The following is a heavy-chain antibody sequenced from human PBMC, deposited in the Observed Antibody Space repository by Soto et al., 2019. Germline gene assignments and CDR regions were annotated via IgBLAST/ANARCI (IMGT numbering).Heavy chain of an antibody. CDR3: AKGSIVYSASVDN. CDR1: GFSFNSYA. D-gene: IGHD1-26*01. CDR2: ISARGGSS. J-gene: IGHJ4*02. Sequence: EVHLLESGGGLVQPGGSLRLSCAASGFSFNSYAMVLVRQAPGKGLAWVSGISARGGSSYFADSQKGRFTISRDNSKNVLSLEMKSLRAEDTATYFCAKGSIVYSASVDNWGQGTLVLGAS. V-gene: IGHV3-23*01.